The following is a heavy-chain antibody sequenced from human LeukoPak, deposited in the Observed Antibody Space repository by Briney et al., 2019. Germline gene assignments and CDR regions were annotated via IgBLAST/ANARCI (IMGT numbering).Heavy chain of an antibody. CDR3: ARVNYRYYYYGMDV. J-gene: IGHJ6*02. Sequence: GGSLRPSCAASGFTVSSNYMSWVRQAPGKGLEWVSVIYSGGSTYYADSVKGRFTISRDNSKNTLYLQMNSLRAEDTAVYYCARVNYRYYYYGMDVWGQGTTVTVSS. CDR2: IYSGGST. D-gene: IGHD4-11*01. V-gene: IGHV3-53*01. CDR1: GFTVSSNY.